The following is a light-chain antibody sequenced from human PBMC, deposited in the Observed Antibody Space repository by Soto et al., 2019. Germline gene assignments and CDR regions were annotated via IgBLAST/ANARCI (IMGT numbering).Light chain of an antibody. CDR1: QTVSGN. CDR2: DTS. Sequence: EIVMTQSPATLSVSPGERATLSCRASQTVSGNLAWYQQKPGQAPRLLIYDTSTRATGISARFSGSGSGTEFALTISSLQSEDFAVYYCQQYNKWPLTFGGGTKVEIK. J-gene: IGKJ4*01. V-gene: IGKV3-15*01. CDR3: QQYNKWPLT.